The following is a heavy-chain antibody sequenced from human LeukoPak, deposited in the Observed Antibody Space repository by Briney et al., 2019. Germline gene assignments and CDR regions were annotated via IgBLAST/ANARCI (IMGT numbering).Heavy chain of an antibody. J-gene: IGHJ4*02. CDR3: ARDVLLWFGELLDGDY. V-gene: IGHV3-7*01. D-gene: IGHD3-10*01. CDR2: IKQDGSEK. CDR1: GFTFSSYW. Sequence: GGSLRLSCAASGFTFSSYWMSRVRQAPGKGLEWVANIKQDGSEKYYVDSVKGRFTISRDNAKNSLYLQMNSLRAEDTAVYYCARDVLLWFGELLDGDYWGQGTLVTVSS.